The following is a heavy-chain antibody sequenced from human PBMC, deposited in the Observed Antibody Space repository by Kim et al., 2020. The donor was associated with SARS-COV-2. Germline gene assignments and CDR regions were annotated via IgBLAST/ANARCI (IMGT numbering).Heavy chain of an antibody. CDR3: VSSNYYDSSGSYLAFDI. J-gene: IGHJ3*02. CDR1: GGSISSGGYY. Sequence: SETLSLTCTVSGGSISSGGYYWSWIRQHPGKGLEWIGYIYYSGSTYYNPSLKSRVTISVDTSKNQFSLKLSSVTAADTAVYYCVSSNYYDSSGSYLAFDIWGQGTMVTVSS. V-gene: IGHV4-31*03. D-gene: IGHD3-22*01. CDR2: IYYSGST.